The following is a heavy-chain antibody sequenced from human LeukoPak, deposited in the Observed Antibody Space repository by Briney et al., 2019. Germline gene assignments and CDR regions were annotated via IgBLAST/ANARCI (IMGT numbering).Heavy chain of an antibody. CDR2: IIPIFGTA. Sequence: SVKVSCKASGGTFSSYAISWVRQAPGQGLEWMGGIIPIFGTANYAQKFQGRVTMTRNTSISTAYMELSSLRSEDTAVYYCARGPASIRRSGYLNWFDPWGQGTLVTVSS. CDR3: ARGPASIRRSGYLNWFDP. J-gene: IGHJ5*02. V-gene: IGHV1-69*05. D-gene: IGHD3-22*01. CDR1: GGTFSSYA.